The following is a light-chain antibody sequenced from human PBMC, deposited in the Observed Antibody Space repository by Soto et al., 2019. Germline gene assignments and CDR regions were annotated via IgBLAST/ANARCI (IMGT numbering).Light chain of an antibody. CDR3: QQYSTSPWT. J-gene: IGKJ1*01. V-gene: IGKV4-1*01. CDR2: WAS. Sequence: DIVMTQSPDSLAVSLGERATINCRSSQTIFYSSNRKDYLAWYQQKPGQPPRVLIYWASTRESGVPDRFSGRCSGSDFTRTVSNLQAEDVGVYYCQQYSTSPWTFGQGTKVEIK. CDR1: QTIFYSSNRKDY.